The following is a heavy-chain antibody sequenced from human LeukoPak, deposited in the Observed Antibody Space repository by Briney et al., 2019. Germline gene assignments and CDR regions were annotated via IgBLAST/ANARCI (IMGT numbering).Heavy chain of an antibody. J-gene: IGHJ6*02. V-gene: IGHV5-51*01. CDR1: GYSFTSYW. CDR2: IYPGDSDT. Sequence: GESLKISWKGSGYSFTSYWIGWVRQMPGKGVEGMGIIYPGDSDTRYSPSFQGQVTISADKSISTAYLQWSSLKASDTAMYYCARRSSTVTPVVDVWGQGTTVTVSS. D-gene: IGHD4-17*01. CDR3: ARRSSTVTPVVDV.